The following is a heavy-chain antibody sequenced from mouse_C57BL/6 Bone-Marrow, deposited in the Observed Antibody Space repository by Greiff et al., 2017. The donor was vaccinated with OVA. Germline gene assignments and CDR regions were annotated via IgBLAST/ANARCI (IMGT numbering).Heavy chain of an antibody. Sequence: EVMLVESGGGLVQPGGSLSLSCAASGFTFTDYYMSWVRQPPGKALEWLGFIRNKANGYTTEYSASVKGRFTISRDNSQSILYLQMNALRAEDSATYYCARYDYGSSPSFDYWGQGTTLTVSS. J-gene: IGHJ2*01. CDR3: ARYDYGSSPSFDY. D-gene: IGHD1-1*01. V-gene: IGHV7-3*01. CDR2: IRNKANGYTT. CDR1: GFTFTDYY.